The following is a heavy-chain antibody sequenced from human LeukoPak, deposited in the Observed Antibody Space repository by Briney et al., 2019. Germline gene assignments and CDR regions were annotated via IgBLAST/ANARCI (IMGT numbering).Heavy chain of an antibody. Sequence: SETLSLTCAVSGGSISSSNWWSWVRQPPGKGLEWIGEIYHSGSTNYNPSLKSRVTISVDKSKNQFSLKLSSVTAADTAVYYCARLNPIIAAAAFDIWGQGTMVTVSS. CDR1: GGSISSSNW. D-gene: IGHD6-13*01. J-gene: IGHJ3*02. V-gene: IGHV4-4*02. CDR2: IYHSGST. CDR3: ARLNPIIAAAAFDI.